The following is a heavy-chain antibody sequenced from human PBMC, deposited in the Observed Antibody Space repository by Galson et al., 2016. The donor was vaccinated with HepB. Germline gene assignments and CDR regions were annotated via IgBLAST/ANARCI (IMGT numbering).Heavy chain of an antibody. CDR2: LSRGSGYI. D-gene: IGHD5-18*01. CDR3: CVDTAMDYVFDY. CDR1: GFTFSTYN. Sequence: SLRLSCAASGFTFSTYNMNWVRQAPGKGLEWVSSLSRGSGYIYYADSVKGRFTISRDNAKNSLFLPMNSLRAEDTAVYYCCVDTAMDYVFDYWGQGTLVTVSS. V-gene: IGHV3-21*01. J-gene: IGHJ4*02.